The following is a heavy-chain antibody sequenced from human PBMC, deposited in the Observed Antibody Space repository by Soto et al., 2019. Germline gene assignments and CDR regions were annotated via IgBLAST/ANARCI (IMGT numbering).Heavy chain of an antibody. J-gene: IGHJ6*02. CDR2: IYYSGST. CDR3: ARDTLTSIAARSYYYGMDV. CDR1: GGSISSGDYY. D-gene: IGHD6-6*01. Sequence: SETLSLTCTVSGGSISSGDYYWSWIRQPPGKGLEWIGYIYYSGSTYYNPSLKSRVTISADTSKNQFSLKLSSVTAADTAVYYCARDTLTSIAARSYYYGMDVWGQGTTVTVSS. V-gene: IGHV4-30-4*01.